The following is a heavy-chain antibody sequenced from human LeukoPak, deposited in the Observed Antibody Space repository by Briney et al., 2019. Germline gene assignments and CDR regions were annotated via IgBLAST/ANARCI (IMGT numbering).Heavy chain of an antibody. CDR3: ARDGDSSGWSGSDY. CDR1: GCTFTIYG. V-gene: IGHV1-18*01. Sequence: GASVTVSFTASGCTFTIYGISWVRQAPGQGLEWMGWISAYNGNTNYAQKLQGRVAMTTDTSTSTAYMELRSLRSDDTAVYYCARDGDSSGWSGSDYWGQGTLVTVSS. D-gene: IGHD6-19*01. CDR2: ISAYNGNT. J-gene: IGHJ4*02.